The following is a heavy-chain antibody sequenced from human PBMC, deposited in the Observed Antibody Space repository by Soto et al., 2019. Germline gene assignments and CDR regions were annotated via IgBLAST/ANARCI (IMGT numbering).Heavy chain of an antibody. CDR1: GASLTTDY. Sequence: SDTLSVTCTVSGASLTTDYWSWIRQSPGKGLEGIGFIYSRGSTHYTPSLRSRLSMSTETSNNQFSLELRSVNTADTAVYYCAREFTPYRYDSNARLTDFFLDSWGRGPLVTDSS. CDR3: AREFTPYRYDSNARLTDFFLDS. J-gene: IGHJ2*01. CDR2: IYSRGST. V-gene: IGHV4-59*01. D-gene: IGHD3-22*01.